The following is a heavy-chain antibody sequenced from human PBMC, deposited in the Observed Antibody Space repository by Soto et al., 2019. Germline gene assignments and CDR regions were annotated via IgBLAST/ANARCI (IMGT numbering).Heavy chain of an antibody. CDR2: IYPGDSDT. CDR1: GYSFTSYW. J-gene: IGHJ6*02. CDR3: ARTPAPKSLRYFDWSTLHGMDV. Sequence: GESRKISCKGSGYSFTSYWIGWVRQMPGKGLEWMGIIYPGDSDTRYSPSFQGQVTISADKSISTAYLQWSSLKASDTAMYYCARTPAPKSLRYFDWSTLHGMDVWGQGTTVTVSS. V-gene: IGHV5-51*01. D-gene: IGHD3-9*01.